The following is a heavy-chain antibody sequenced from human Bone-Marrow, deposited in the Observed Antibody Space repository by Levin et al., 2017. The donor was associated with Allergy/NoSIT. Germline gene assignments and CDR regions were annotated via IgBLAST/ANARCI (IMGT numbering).Heavy chain of an antibody. CDR3: AKPRQLRPGTFDS. CDR1: GFNFDDYA. V-gene: IGHV3-9*01. J-gene: IGHJ4*02. Sequence: PGGSLRLSCAASGFNFDDYAMHWVRQAPGKGLEWVSGISWNSGNIGYADSVKGRFTISRDNAKNSLYLQMNSLRAEDTALYYCAKPRQLRPGTFDSWGQGTLVTVSS. D-gene: IGHD6-13*01. CDR2: ISWNSGNI.